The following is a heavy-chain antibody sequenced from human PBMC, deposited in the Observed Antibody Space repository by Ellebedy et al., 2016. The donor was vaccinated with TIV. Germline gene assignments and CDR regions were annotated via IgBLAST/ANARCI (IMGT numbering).Heavy chain of an antibody. V-gene: IGHV3-7*03. CDR2: IKEDGSEK. J-gene: IGHJ4*02. CDR1: GFSFSSYW. Sequence: GESLKISXAASGFSFSSYWMSWVRQAPGKGLEWVANIKEDGSEKHYVGSVEGRFTISRDNVKHSLYLQMNSLRAEDTAIYYCAKGVRGSSQYWGQGTLVTVSS. CDR3: AKGVRGSSQY. D-gene: IGHD3-10*01.